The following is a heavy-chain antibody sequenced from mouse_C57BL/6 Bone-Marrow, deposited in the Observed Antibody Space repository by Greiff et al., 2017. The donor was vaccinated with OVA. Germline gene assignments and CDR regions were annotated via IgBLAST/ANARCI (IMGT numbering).Heavy chain of an antibody. CDR2: IRLKSDNYAT. CDR3: TGEDGFPPWFAY. V-gene: IGHV6-3*01. Sequence: EVQGVESGGGLVQPGGSMKLSCVASGFTFSNYWMNWVRQSPEKGLEWVAQIRLKSDNYATHYAESVKGRFTISRDDSKSSVYLQMNNLRAEDTGIYYCTGEDGFPPWFAYWGQGTLVTVSA. CDR1: GFTFSNYW. J-gene: IGHJ3*01. D-gene: IGHD2-3*01.